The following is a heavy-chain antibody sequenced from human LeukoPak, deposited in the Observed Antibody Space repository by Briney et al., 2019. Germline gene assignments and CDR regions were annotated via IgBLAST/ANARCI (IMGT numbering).Heavy chain of an antibody. V-gene: IGHV4-34*01. D-gene: IGHD3-10*01. CDR2: IDHRGSA. J-gene: IGHJ4*02. CDR3: TSLFSASGTFDS. CDR1: GASLSDYY. Sequence: SETLSLSCAVHGASLSDYYWTWIRQSPGKGLECIGAIDHRGSANYNPSLESRVTISLDTSKNQFSLNLASVTAADTAVYYCTSLFSASGTFDSWGQGTLVAVSS.